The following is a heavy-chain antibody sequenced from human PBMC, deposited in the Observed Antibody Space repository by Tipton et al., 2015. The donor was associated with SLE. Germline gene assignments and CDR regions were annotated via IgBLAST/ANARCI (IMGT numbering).Heavy chain of an antibody. CDR3: ARLGPTRAFDI. V-gene: IGHV4-38-2*01. Sequence: TLSLTCAVSGYSISSGYYWGWIRQPPGKGPEWIGSIYHSGSTYYNPSLKSRVTISVDTSKNQFSLKLSSVTAANTALYYCARLGPTRAFDIWGQGTMVTVSS. J-gene: IGHJ3*02. CDR1: GYSISSGYY. CDR2: IYHSGST.